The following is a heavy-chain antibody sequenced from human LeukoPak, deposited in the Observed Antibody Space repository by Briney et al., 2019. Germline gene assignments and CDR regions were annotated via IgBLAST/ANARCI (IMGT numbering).Heavy chain of an antibody. Sequence: GGSLRLSCTVSGFTVSSNSMSWVRQAPGKGLEWVSGINWNGGSTGYADSVKGRFTISRDNAKNSLYLQMNSLRAEDTALYYCARDWYYGSGSYYSAVDYWGQGTLVTVSS. CDR3: ARDWYYGSGSYYSAVDY. CDR1: GFTVSSNS. CDR2: INWNGGST. D-gene: IGHD3-10*01. J-gene: IGHJ4*02. V-gene: IGHV3-20*04.